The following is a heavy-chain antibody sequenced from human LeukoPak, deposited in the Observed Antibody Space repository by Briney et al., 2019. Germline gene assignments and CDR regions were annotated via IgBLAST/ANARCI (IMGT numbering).Heavy chain of an antibody. CDR2: IYYSGST. J-gene: IGHJ3*02. CDR3: ARRTYAFDI. Sequence: SETLSLTCTVSGYSIRSGFYWAWIRQPPGKGLEWIGNIYYSGSTYYNPSLKSRVTISVDTSKNQISLKLSSVSAADTAVYYCARRTYAFDIWGQGTMVTVSS. D-gene: IGHD1-7*01. V-gene: IGHV4-38-2*02. CDR1: GYSIRSGFY.